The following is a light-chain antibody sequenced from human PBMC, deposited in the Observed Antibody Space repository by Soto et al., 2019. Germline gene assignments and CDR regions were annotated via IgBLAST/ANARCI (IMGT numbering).Light chain of an antibody. J-gene: IGKJ5*01. V-gene: IGKV3-20*01. CDR3: QQYDNSPIT. Sequence: EIVLTQSPATLSLSPGERATLSCRASQSVSSYLAWYQQKPGQAPRLLMYGASNRATGIPDRFSGSGSETDFTLTISRLEPEDFAVYYCQQYDNSPITFGQGTRLEI. CDR1: QSVSSY. CDR2: GAS.